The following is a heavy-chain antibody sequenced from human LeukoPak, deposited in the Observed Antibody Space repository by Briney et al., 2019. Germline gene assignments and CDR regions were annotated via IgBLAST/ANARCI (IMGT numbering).Heavy chain of an antibody. D-gene: IGHD3-16*02. CDR2: INPNSGGT. V-gene: IGHV1-2*06. Sequence: GASVKVSCKASGYTFTGYYMHWVRQAPGQGLEWMGRINPNSGGTNHAQKFQGRVTMTRDTSISTAYMELSRLRSDDTAVYYCARGLRLSKIDYWGQGTLVTVSS. CDR1: GYTFTGYY. J-gene: IGHJ4*02. CDR3: ARGLRLSKIDY.